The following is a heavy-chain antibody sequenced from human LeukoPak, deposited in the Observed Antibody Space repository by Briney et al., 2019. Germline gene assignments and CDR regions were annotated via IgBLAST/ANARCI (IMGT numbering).Heavy chain of an antibody. Sequence: ASVKVSCKASGYTFTSYDINWVRQATGQGLEWMGWMNPNSGNTGYAQKFQGRVTMTRNTSISTSYMELSSLRSETTAVYYCGGVARPSRYWSDHWGQGTLVTLSS. D-gene: IGHD5-12*01. J-gene: IGHJ5*02. V-gene: IGHV1-8*01. CDR3: GGVARPSRYWSDH. CDR2: MNPNSGNT. CDR1: GYTFTSYD.